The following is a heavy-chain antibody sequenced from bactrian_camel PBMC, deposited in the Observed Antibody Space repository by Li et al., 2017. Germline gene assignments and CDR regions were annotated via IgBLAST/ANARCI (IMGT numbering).Heavy chain of an antibody. Sequence: HVQLVESGGGSVQAGGSLRLSCAVIGYLYCRRDMSWYRQTPGQEREFVASIDSDGSIAYGDSVKGRFTISRDNARNMLYLQLDSLKTEDTAMYYCATVRLWGRSWWDDFDYWGQGTQVTVS. CDR1: GYLYCRRD. V-gene: IGHV3S53*01. D-gene: IGHD6*01. CDR3: ATVRLWGRSWWDDFDY. J-gene: IGHJ6*01. CDR2: IDSDGSI.